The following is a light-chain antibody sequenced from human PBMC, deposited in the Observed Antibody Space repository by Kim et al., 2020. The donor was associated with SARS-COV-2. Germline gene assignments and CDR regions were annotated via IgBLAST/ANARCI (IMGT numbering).Light chain of an antibody. V-gene: IGKV1-39*01. Sequence: SAAVGDTVTITCRARQSITKHLNWYQQKPGKAPNLLMYGASSLQGGVSSRFSGSGSGTDFTLTNRSLQSEDFATYYCQQSYSTPYTFGQGTKLEI. J-gene: IGKJ2*01. CDR2: GAS. CDR1: QSITKH. CDR3: QQSYSTPYT.